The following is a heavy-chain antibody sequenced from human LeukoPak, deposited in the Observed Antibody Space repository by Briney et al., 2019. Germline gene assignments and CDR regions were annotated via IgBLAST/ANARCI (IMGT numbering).Heavy chain of an antibody. J-gene: IGHJ6*03. CDR2: INPNSGGT. CDR1: GYTFTGYD. CDR3: ARVGTMVRGVIIKYYYYYMDV. Sequence: ASVKVSCKASGYTFTGYDINWVRQATGQGLEWMGWINPNSGGTNYAQKFQGRVTMTRDTSISTAYMELSRLRSDDTAVYYCARVGTMVRGVIIKYYYYYMDVWGKGTTVTISS. V-gene: IGHV1-2*02. D-gene: IGHD3-10*01.